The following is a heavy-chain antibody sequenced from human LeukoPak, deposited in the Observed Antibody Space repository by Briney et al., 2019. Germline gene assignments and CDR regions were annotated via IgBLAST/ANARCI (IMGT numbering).Heavy chain of an antibody. V-gene: IGHV5-51*01. D-gene: IGHD5-12*01. CDR1: GYSFSNYW. CDR2: IYPADSDT. J-gene: IGHJ4*02. Sequence: GESLKISAKGSGYSFSNYWIGWVRQMPGKGLEWMGIIYPADSDTRYSPSFQAQVTISAAKSISTPSLQWSSLKAPAPAMYYCARGASGYDYDYWGQGTPVTVSS. CDR3: ARGASGYDYDY.